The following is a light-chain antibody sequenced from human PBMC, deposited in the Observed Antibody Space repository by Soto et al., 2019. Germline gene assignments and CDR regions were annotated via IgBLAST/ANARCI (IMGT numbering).Light chain of an antibody. CDR1: QSISGN. CDR3: QHYNNWPL. CDR2: GAF. Sequence: EIVMTQSPATLSVSPGERVTLSCRASQSISGNLAWYQQKPGQAPRLLIYGAFTRATGIPARFSGSGSGTECTLTISSLQSEDFAVYYCQHYNNWPLFGQGTKVEIK. V-gene: IGKV3-15*01. J-gene: IGKJ1*01.